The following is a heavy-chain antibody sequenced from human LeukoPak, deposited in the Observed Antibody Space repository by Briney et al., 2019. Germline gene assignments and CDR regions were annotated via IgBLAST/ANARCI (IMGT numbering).Heavy chain of an antibody. D-gene: IGHD6-6*01. J-gene: IGHJ4*02. CDR3: AKRVPYSSSSVYFDY. V-gene: IGHV3-23*01. CDR2: VSDSGSDT. CDR1: GFTFTNYA. Sequence: GGSLRLSCAASGFTFTNYAMSWVRQAPGKGLEWVPAVSDSGSDTYYADSVKRRFTISKDKSKNTVFLQMNSLRVEDTAIYYCAKRVPYSSSSVYFDYWGRGTLVTVSS.